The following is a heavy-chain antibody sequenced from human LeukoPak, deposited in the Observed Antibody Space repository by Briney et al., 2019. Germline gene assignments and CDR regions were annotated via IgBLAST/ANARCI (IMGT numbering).Heavy chain of an antibody. CDR3: ARERYCSILRTITHNWFDP. CDR2: ISSSGSTI. Sequence: GGSLRLSCAASGFTFSDYYMSWIRQAPGKGLEWVSYISSSGSTIYYADSVKGRFTISRDNAKNSLYLQMNSLRAEDTAVYYCARERYCSILRTITHNWFDPWGQGTLVTVSS. CDR1: GFTFSDYY. J-gene: IGHJ5*02. D-gene: IGHD2-2*01. V-gene: IGHV3-11*01.